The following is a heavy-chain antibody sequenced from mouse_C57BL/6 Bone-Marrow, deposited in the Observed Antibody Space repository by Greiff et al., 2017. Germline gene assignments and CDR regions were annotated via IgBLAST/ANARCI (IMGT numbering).Heavy chain of an antibody. Sequence: DVQLQESGTVLARPGASVKMSCKTSGYTFTSYWMHWVKQRPGQGLEWIGAIYPGNSDTSYNQKFKGKAKLTAVTSASTAYMELSSLTNEDSAVYYYTYSNYLFAYWGQGTLVTVSA. CDR3: TYSNYLFAY. CDR2: IYPGNSDT. D-gene: IGHD2-5*01. CDR1: GYTFTSYW. V-gene: IGHV1-5*01. J-gene: IGHJ3*01.